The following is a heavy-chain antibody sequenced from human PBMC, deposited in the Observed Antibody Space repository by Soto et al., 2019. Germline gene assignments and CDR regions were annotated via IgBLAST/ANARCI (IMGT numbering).Heavy chain of an antibody. D-gene: IGHD3-3*01. J-gene: IGHJ6*02. CDR3: ARGKRYDFWGGYYGMDV. CDR1: GDSISNSRFY. CDR2: IYHTGNA. V-gene: IGHV4-39*01. Sequence: SETLSLTCSVSGDSISNSRFYWAWIRQPPGEGLEWIGSIYHTGNAYYNPSLKSRVTISVDTSKNQFSLKLTSVTAADAALYYCARGKRYDFWGGYYGMDVWGQGTTVTV.